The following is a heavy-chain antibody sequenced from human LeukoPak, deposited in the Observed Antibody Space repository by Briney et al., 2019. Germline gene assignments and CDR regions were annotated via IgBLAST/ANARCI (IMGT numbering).Heavy chain of an antibody. J-gene: IGHJ2*01. CDR2: ISSSSSYI. D-gene: IGHD4-17*01. Sequence: GGSLRLSCAASGFTFSSYSMNWVRQAPGKGLEWVSSISSSSSYIYYADSVKGRFTISRDNAKNSLYLQMNSLRAEDTAVYYCARLVTREDWYFDLWGRGTLVTVSS. CDR3: ARLVTREDWYFDL. CDR1: GFTFSSYS. V-gene: IGHV3-21*01.